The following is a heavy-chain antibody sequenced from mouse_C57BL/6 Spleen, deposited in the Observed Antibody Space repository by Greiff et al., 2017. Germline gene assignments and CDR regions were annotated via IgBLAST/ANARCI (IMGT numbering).Heavy chain of an antibody. CDR1: GYSITSGYY. J-gene: IGHJ2*01. Sequence: EVQLQESGPGLVKPSQSLSLTCSVTGYSITSGYYWNWIRQFPGNKLEWMGYISYDGSNNYNPSLKNRISITRDTSKNQFFLKLKSVTTEDTATYYCARRWLLDYWGQGTTLTVSS. CDR3: ARRWLLDY. V-gene: IGHV3-6*01. CDR2: ISYDGSN. D-gene: IGHD2-3*01.